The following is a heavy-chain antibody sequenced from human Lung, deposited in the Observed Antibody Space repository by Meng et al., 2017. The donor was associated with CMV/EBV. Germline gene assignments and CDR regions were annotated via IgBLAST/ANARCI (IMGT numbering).Heavy chain of an antibody. CDR3: ATDYDSSGYYQY. CDR1: GGTFSSYA. V-gene: IGHV1-69*05. J-gene: IGHJ4*02. Sequence: SVKVSXKASGGTFSSYAISWVRQAPGQGLEWMGGIIPIFGTANYAQKFQGRVTITTDESTSTAYMELSSLRSEDTAVYYCATDYDSSGYYQYWGQGTLVXVSS. D-gene: IGHD3-22*01. CDR2: IIPIFGTA.